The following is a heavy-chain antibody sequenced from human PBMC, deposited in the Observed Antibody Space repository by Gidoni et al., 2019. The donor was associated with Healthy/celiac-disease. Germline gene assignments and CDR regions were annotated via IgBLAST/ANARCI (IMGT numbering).Heavy chain of an antibody. CDR1: GGPSSGYY. V-gene: IGHV4-34*01. CDR2: INHSGST. J-gene: IGHJ4*02. D-gene: IGHD6-19*01. CDR3: ARVRIAVAGPFDY. Sequence: QVQLQQWGAGLLKPSETLSPTCAAFGGPSSGYYWSWIRQRPGKGLEWIGEINHSGSTNYNPSLKSRVTISVDTSKNQFSLKLSAVTAADTAVDYCARVRIAVAGPFDYWGQGTLVTVSS.